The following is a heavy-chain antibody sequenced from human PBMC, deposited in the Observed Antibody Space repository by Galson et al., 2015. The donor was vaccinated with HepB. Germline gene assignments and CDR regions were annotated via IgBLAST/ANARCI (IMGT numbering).Heavy chain of an antibody. CDR1: GFTFSTYA. Sequence: SLRLSCAASGFTFSTYAMSWVRQAPGKGLEWVSGISGSGDSTYYADSVKGRFTMSRDNSKNTLYLQINSLRADDTAVYYCAKDLAYYYYMDVWGKGTTVIVSS. V-gene: IGHV3-23*01. CDR3: AKDLAYYYYMDV. J-gene: IGHJ6*03. CDR2: ISGSGDST.